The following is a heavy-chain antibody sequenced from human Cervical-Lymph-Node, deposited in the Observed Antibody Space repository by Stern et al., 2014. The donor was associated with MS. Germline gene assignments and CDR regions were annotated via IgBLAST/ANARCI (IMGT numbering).Heavy chain of an antibody. V-gene: IGHV3-30*01. CDR2: ISYDGSDK. J-gene: IGHJ4*02. CDR1: GFTFSYHA. D-gene: IGHD5-12*01. Sequence: VQLVESGGGVVQPGRSLRLSCAASGFTFSYHAMHWVRQAPGKGLEWVAVISYDGSDKNDADSLKGRLTSSRDNSRNTLYLQMNSLRVDDTAVYYCARGGAVATSDYYFDYWGQGSLVTVSS. CDR3: ARGGAVATSDYYFDY.